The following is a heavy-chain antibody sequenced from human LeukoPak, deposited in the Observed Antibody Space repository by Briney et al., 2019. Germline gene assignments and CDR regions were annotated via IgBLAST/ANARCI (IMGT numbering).Heavy chain of an antibody. V-gene: IGHV3-74*01. CDR2: INSDGSST. D-gene: IGHD3-22*01. CDR3: ARGMGIYYDSSGHNYYGMDV. Sequence: PGGSLRLSCAASGFTFSSYWMHWDRQAPGKGLVWVSRINSDGSSTSYADSVKGRFTISRDNAKNTLYLQMNSLRAEDTAVYYCARGMGIYYDSSGHNYYGMDVWGQGTTVTVSS. CDR1: GFTFSSYW. J-gene: IGHJ6*02.